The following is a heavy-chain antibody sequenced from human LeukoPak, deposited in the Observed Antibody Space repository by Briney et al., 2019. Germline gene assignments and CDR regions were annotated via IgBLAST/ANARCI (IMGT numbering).Heavy chain of an antibody. D-gene: IGHD2-2*01. V-gene: IGHV4-34*01. CDR2: INHRGST. Sequence: SETLSLTCAVYGGSFSGYYWSWIRQPPGKGLGWIGEINHRGSTNYNPSLKSRVTISVDTSKNQFSLKLSSVTAADTAVYYCARSLRRGGVPAAPQRRRSDNWFDPWGQGTLVTVSS. J-gene: IGHJ5*02. CDR1: GGSFSGYY. CDR3: ARSLRRGGVPAAPQRRRSDNWFDP.